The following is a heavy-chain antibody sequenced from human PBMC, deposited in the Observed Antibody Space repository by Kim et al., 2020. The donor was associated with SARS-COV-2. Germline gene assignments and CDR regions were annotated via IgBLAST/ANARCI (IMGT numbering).Heavy chain of an antibody. V-gene: IGHV1-24*01. CDR3: ATVVGSWNTFDY. Sequence: IYAQKFQGRVTMTEDTSTDTAYMELSSLRSEDTAVYYCATVVGSWNTFDYWGQGTLVTVSS. J-gene: IGHJ4*02. D-gene: IGHD2-2*01.